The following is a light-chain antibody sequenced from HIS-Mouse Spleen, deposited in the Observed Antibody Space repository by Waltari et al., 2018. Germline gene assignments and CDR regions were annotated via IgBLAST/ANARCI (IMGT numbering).Light chain of an antibody. CDR1: NIGSKS. Sequence: SYVLTQPPSVSVAPGTTARITCGGNNIGSKSVPWYQQKPGQAPVLVGYDDSDRPSGIPKRVSGSNSGNTATLTISRVEAGDEADYYCQVWDSSSDHVVFGGGTKLTVL. J-gene: IGLJ2*01. CDR3: QVWDSSSDHVV. CDR2: DDS. V-gene: IGLV3-21*03.